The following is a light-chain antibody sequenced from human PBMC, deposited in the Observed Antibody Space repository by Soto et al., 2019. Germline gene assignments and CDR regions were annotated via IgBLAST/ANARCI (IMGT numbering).Light chain of an antibody. CDR2: DAS. CDR1: QSISSY. CDR3: HQRSTWPFT. V-gene: IGKV3-11*01. J-gene: IGKJ3*01. Sequence: EIVLTPSPATLSLSPGERATLSCRASQSISSYLAWYQQKPDQAPRLLIYDASNRATGIPARFSGSGSGTVFTLTISSLEPEDFAVYYCHQRSTWPFTFGPGTKVDIK.